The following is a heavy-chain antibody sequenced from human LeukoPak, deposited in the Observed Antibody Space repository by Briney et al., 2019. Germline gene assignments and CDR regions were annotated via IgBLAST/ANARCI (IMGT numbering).Heavy chain of an antibody. D-gene: IGHD2-2*01. CDR1: GFTFSSYG. CDR3: AKNLEYCSSTSCYDYYYGMDV. V-gene: IGHV3-30*02. Sequence: GGSLRLSCAASGFTFSSYGMHWVRQAPGKGLEWVAFIRYDGSNKYYADSVKGRFTISRDNSKNTLYLQMNSLRAEDTAVYYYAKNLEYCSSTSCYDYYYGMDVWGQGTTVTVSS. CDR2: IRYDGSNK. J-gene: IGHJ6*02.